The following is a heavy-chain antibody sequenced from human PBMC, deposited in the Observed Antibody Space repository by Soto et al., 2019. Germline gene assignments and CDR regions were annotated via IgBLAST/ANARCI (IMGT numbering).Heavy chain of an antibody. CDR2: IHLGTSDI. D-gene: IGHD2-2*02. CDR3: ARGYCSSTSCYRIRFDP. J-gene: IGHJ5*02. Sequence: GESLKISCNDSGYKFTNYWIGWVRHMPGKGLEWMGIIHLGTSDIKYSPSFQGQVTISADRSISTAYLQWSTLKASDTAMYYCARGYCSSTSCYRIRFDPWGQGTLVTVSS. CDR1: GYKFTNYW. V-gene: IGHV5-51*01.